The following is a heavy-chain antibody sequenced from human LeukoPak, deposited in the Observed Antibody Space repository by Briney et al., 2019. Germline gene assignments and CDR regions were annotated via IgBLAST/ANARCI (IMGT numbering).Heavy chain of an antibody. CDR2: IYFSGST. CDR3: ARDGGFGEPHYYFDY. D-gene: IGHD3-10*01. CDR1: GDSIGSYY. J-gene: IGHJ4*02. V-gene: IGHV4-59*01. Sequence: SETLSLTCTVSGDSIGSYYWCWIRQPPGKGLEWIGCIYFSGSTNYNPSLKSRVTISVDTSKNQFSLKLSSVTAADTAVYYCARDGGFGEPHYYFDYWGQGTLVSVSS.